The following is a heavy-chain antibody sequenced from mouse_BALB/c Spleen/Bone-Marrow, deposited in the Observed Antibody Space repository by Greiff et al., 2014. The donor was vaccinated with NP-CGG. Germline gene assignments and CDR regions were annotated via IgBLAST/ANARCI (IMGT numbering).Heavy chain of an antibody. CDR2: ISSGGSYT. Sequence: EVMLVESGGVLVKPGGSLKLSCAASGFTFSSYAMSWVRQSPEKRLEWVAEISSGGSYTYYPDTVTGRFTISRDNAKNTLYLEMSSLRSEDTAMYYCARDYYGSSYAMDYWGQGTSVTVSS. J-gene: IGHJ4*01. CDR3: ARDYYGSSYAMDY. D-gene: IGHD1-1*01. V-gene: IGHV5-9-4*01. CDR1: GFTFSSYA.